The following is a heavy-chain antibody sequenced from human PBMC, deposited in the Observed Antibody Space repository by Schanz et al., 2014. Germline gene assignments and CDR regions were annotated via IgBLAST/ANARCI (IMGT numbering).Heavy chain of an antibody. V-gene: IGHV3-23*01. CDR1: GFTFRGYA. D-gene: IGHD2-8*02. CDR3: AKTLFPGGTQTFGN. CDR2: ISGSGGNT. J-gene: IGHJ4*02. Sequence: EVQLLESGGGLVQPGGSLRLSCAASGFTFRGYAMSWVRQAPGRGLEWVSIISGSGGNTYYADAVRGRFTISRDNSKSTLYVEMNSLRVEDTAVYYCAKTLFPGGTQTFGNWGRGTLVTVSS.